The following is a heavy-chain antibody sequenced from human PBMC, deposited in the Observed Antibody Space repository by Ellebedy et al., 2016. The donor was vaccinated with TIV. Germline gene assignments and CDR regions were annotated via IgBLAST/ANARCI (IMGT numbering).Heavy chain of an antibody. V-gene: IGHV3-15*01. CDR1: GFTFSNAW. Sequence: GESLKISXAASGFTFSNAWMSWVRQAPGKGLEWVGRIKSKTDGGTTDYAAPVKGRFTISRDDSKHTLYLQMNSLKTEDTAVYYCTTSALQYYYDSSGYYRQAERDYWGQGTLVTVSS. D-gene: IGHD3-22*01. CDR2: IKSKTDGGTT. CDR3: TTSALQYYYDSSGYYRQAERDY. J-gene: IGHJ4*02.